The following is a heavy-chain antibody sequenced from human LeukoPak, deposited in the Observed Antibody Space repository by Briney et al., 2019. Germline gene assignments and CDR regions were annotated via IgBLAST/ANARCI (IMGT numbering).Heavy chain of an antibody. CDR2: ISAYNGDT. CDR3: ARVRELRPVDY. D-gene: IGHD1-26*01. Sequence: GASVKVYCKASGYTFTSYGISWVRQAPGQGLEWMGWISAYNGDTNYAQKLQGRVTMTTDTSTSTAYMELRSLRSDDTAVYYCARVRELRPVDYWGQGTLVTVSS. J-gene: IGHJ4*02. CDR1: GYTFTSYG. V-gene: IGHV1-18*01.